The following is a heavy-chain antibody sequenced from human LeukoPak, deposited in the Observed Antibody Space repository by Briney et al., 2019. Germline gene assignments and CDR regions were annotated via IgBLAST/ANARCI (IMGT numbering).Heavy chain of an antibody. CDR2: LNSDGSST. CDR1: GFTFSSYW. CDR3: ARAYNDGSAFYPPYFDY. D-gene: IGHD3-22*01. J-gene: IGHJ4*02. Sequence: GGSLRLSCAASGFTFSSYWMHWVRQAPGKGLMWVSRLNSDGSSTSYADSVKGRFTISRDNAKNTLYLQMNSLRAEDTAVYYCARAYNDGSAFYPPYFDYWGQGTLVTVSS. V-gene: IGHV3-74*01.